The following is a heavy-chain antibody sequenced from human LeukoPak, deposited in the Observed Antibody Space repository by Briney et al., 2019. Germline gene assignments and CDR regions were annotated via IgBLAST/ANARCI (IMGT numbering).Heavy chain of an antibody. CDR1: GFTFSSYS. V-gene: IGHV3-21*01. J-gene: IGHJ4*02. CDR3: ARDRYYYDSRPSDY. Sequence: GGSLRLSCAASGFTFSSYSMNWVRQAPGKGLEWVSSISSSSSYTYYAVSVKGRFTISRDNAKNSLYLQMSSLRAEDTAVYYCARDRYYYDSRPSDYWGQGTLVTVSS. CDR2: ISSSSSYT. D-gene: IGHD3-22*01.